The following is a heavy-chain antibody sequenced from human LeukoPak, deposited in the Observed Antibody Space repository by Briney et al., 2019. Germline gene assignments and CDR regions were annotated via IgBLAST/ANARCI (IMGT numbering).Heavy chain of an antibody. CDR3: ARRMAAAGSYWFDP. CDR1: GGSISSYY. D-gene: IGHD6-13*01. CDR2: IYYSGST. J-gene: IGHJ5*02. V-gene: IGHV4-59*08. Sequence: SETLSLTCTVSGGSISSYYWSWLRQPPGKGLEWIGYIYYSGSTNYNPSLKSRVTISVDTSKNQFSLKLSSVTAADTAAYYCARRMAAAGSYWFDPWGQGTLVTVSS.